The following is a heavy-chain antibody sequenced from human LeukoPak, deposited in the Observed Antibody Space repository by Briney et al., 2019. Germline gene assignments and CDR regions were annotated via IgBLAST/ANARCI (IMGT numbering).Heavy chain of an antibody. J-gene: IGHJ4*02. Sequence: GGSLRLSCTTSGFPFIEYSMNWVRQAPGKGLEWISYIGIDSGNTKYADSVRGRFTISTDKAKNSLYLQMNSLRVEDTAVYYCARDHNYAIDNWGQGTLVSVAS. CDR2: IGIDSGNT. CDR3: ARDHNYAIDN. V-gene: IGHV3-48*01. D-gene: IGHD1-1*01. CDR1: GFPFIEYS.